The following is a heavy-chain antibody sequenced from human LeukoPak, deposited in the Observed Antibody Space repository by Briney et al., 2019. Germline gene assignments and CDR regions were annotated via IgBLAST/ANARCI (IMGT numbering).Heavy chain of an antibody. CDR2: INHSGST. D-gene: IGHD6-13*01. CDR3: ARGTFTHPGIAAAGGALTYNWFDP. CDR1: GGSFSGYY. J-gene: IGHJ5*02. Sequence: SETLSLTCAVYGGSFSGYYWSWIRQPPGKGLEWIGEINHSGSTNYNPSLKSRVTISVDTSKNQFSLKLSSVTAADTAVYYCARGTFTHPGIAAAGGALTYNWFDPWGQGTLVTVST. V-gene: IGHV4-34*01.